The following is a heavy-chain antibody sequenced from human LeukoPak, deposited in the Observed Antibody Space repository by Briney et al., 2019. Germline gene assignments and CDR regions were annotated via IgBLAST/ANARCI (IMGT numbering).Heavy chain of an antibody. CDR1: GFIVSSNY. CDR2: IYSGGNT. CDR3: ARDGPTMVKRYYYGMDV. D-gene: IGHD3-10*01. V-gene: IGHV3-53*01. Sequence: GGSLRLSCAASGFIVSSNYMSWVRQAPGKGLEWVSVIYSGGNTYYADSVKGRFTISRDNSKNTLYLQMNSLRAEDTAVYYCARDGPTMVKRYYYGMDVWGQGTTVTVSS. J-gene: IGHJ6*02.